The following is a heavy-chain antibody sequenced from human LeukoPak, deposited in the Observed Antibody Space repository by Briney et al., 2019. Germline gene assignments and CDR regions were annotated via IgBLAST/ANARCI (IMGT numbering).Heavy chain of an antibody. CDR1: GFTFSSYG. CDR3: AKGNLPIPSSSSALDY. Sequence: GGSLRLSCAASGFTFSSYGMYWVRQAPGKGLEWVAVIWYGGSNKYYADSVKGRFTISRDNSKNTLYLQMNSLRAEDTAVYYCAKGNLPIPSSSSALDYWGQGTLVTVSS. J-gene: IGHJ4*02. CDR2: IWYGGSNK. V-gene: IGHV3-30*02. D-gene: IGHD6-6*01.